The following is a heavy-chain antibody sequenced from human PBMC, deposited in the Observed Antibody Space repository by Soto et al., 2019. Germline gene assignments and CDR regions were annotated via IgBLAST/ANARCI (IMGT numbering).Heavy chain of an antibody. CDR3: ARDHSEFRVLEHGIDV. CDR2: INPNSGGT. J-gene: IGHJ6*02. Sequence: YMPGVGQSSTKGLEWMGWINPNSGGTNYAQKFQGRVTMTRDTSISTAYMELSRLRSDDTAVYYCARDHSEFRVLEHGIDVCAQPPTLNVYS. V-gene: IGHV1-2*02. CDR1: Y. D-gene: IGHD1-1*01.